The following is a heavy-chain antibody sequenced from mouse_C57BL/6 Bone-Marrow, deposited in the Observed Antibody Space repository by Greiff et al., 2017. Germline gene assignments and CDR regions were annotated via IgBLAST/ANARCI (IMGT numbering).Heavy chain of an antibody. D-gene: IGHD1-1*01. Sequence: VKLVESGPGLVQPSQSLSITCTVSGFSLTSYGVHWVRQSPGKGLEWLGVIWSGGSTDYNAAFISRLGISKDNSKSQVFFKMNSLQADDTAIYYCARNKVTTVVDWYFDVWGTGTTVTVSS. CDR3: ARNKVTTVVDWYFDV. V-gene: IGHV2-2*01. J-gene: IGHJ1*03. CDR1: GFSLTSYG. CDR2: IWSGGST.